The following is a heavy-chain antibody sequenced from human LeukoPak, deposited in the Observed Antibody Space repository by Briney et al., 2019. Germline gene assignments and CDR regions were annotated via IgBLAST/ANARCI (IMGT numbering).Heavy chain of an antibody. CDR2: IYYSGST. CDR1: GGSISSSSYY. D-gene: IGHD6-13*01. CDR3: ARTNIAAAGNG. Sequence: PSETLSLTCTVSGGSISSSSYYWGWIRQPPGKGLEWIGSIYYSGSTYYNPSLKSRVTISVDTSKNQFSLKLSSVTAADTAVYYCARTNIAAAGNGWGQGTLVTVSS. V-gene: IGHV4-39*07. J-gene: IGHJ4*02.